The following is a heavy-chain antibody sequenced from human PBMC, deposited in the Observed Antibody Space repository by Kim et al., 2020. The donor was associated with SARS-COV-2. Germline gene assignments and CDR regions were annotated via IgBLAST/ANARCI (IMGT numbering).Heavy chain of an antibody. CDR1: GYTFTGYY. J-gene: IGHJ4*02. D-gene: IGHD6-13*01. Sequence: ASVKVSCKASGYTFTGYYMHWVRQAPGQGLEWMGWINPNSGGTNYAQKFQGWVTMTRDTSISTAYMELSRLRSDDTAVYYCARDGRRSPMSSRYSSSWPHFDYWGQGTLVTVSS. V-gene: IGHV1-2*04. CDR2: INPNSGGT. CDR3: ARDGRRSPMSSRYSSSWPHFDY.